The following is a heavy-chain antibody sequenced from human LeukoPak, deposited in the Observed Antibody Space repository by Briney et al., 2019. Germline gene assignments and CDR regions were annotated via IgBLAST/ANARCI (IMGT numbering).Heavy chain of an antibody. CDR3: ARDKLLHEVVTVILRYYYYGMDV. CDR1: GFTFSSYW. V-gene: IGHV3-7*01. J-gene: IGHJ6*02. CDR2: IKQDGSEK. D-gene: IGHD2-21*02. Sequence: GGSLRLSCAASGFTFSSYWMSWVRQAPGKGLEWVANIKQDGSEKYYVDSVKGRFTISRDNAKNSLYLQMNSLRAEDTAVYYCARDKLLHEVVTVILRYYYYGMDVWGQGTTVTVSS.